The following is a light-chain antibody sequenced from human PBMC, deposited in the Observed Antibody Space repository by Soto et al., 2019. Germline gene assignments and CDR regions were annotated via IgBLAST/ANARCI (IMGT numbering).Light chain of an antibody. CDR3: SSYTISNTLV. CDR1: SGDIGAYDY. J-gene: IGLJ2*01. CDR2: EVS. V-gene: IGLV2-14*01. Sequence: QSVLTQPASVSGSPGQSITISCTGTSGDIGAYDYVSWYQQPPGKAPKLTIYEVSNRPSGVSNRFSGSKSGNMASLTISGLQSEDEADYFCSSYTISNTLVFGGGTKLTVL.